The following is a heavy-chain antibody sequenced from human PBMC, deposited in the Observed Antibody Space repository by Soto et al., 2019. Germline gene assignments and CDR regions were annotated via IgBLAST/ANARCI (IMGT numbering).Heavy chain of an antibody. D-gene: IGHD3-9*01. CDR1: GFTFSSYG. V-gene: IGHV3-30*18. CDR3: AKILPPKGDILTESHYYYYGMDV. Sequence: PGGSLRLSCAASGFTFSSYGMHWVRQAPGKGLEWVAVISYDGSNKYYADSVKGRFTISRDNSKNTLYLQMNSLRAEDTAVYYCAKILPPKGDILTESHYYYYGMDVWGQGTTVTVSS. J-gene: IGHJ6*02. CDR2: ISYDGSNK.